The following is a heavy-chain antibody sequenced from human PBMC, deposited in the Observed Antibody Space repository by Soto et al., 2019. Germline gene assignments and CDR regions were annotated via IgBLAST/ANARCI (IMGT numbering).Heavy chain of an antibody. CDR1: GFTFSDHY. CDR3: SRMEGG. D-gene: IGHD1-26*01. CDR2: NRNKAKSYTT. Sequence: EEQLVESGGGLVQPGGSLTLSCAVSGFTFSDHYMEWVRQAPGKGLEWVARNRNKAKSYTTDYAASVKGRFTVSRDLSMNSLYLQMNNLKTEDTAVYYCSRMEGGWGQGTLVTVSS. V-gene: IGHV3-72*01. J-gene: IGHJ4*02.